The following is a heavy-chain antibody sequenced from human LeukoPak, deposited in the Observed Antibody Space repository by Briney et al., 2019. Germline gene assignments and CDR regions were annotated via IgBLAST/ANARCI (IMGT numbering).Heavy chain of an antibody. CDR2: IYTSGST. CDR3: ARQIRGVIDY. D-gene: IGHD3-10*01. J-gene: IGHJ4*02. V-gene: IGHV4-4*07. CDR1: GGSISNYY. Sequence: SETLSLTCTVSGGSISNYYWSWIRQPAGKGLGWIGRIYTSGSTNYNPSLKSRVTMSVDTSKNQFSLKLSSVTATDTAVYYCARQIRGVIDYWGQGTLVTVSS.